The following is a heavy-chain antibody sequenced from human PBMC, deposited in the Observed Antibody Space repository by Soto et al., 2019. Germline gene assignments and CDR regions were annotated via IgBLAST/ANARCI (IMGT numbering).Heavy chain of an antibody. V-gene: IGHV4-39*07. CDR2: IFDSGTT. CDR3: VRSNYFDY. J-gene: IGHJ4*02. CDR1: GGSISSGSYY. Sequence: SETLSLTCTVSGGSISSGSYYWGWIRQPPGKGLEWIGSIFDSGTTYYNPSLKSRVTILVDTSKNQFSLKLSSVTAADTAMYYCVRSNYFDYWGQGTLVTVSS.